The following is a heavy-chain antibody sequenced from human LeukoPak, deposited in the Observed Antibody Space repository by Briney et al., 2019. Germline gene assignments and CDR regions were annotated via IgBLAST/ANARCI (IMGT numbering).Heavy chain of an antibody. V-gene: IGHV4-39*07. Sequence: SETLSLTCTVSGGSISSSSYYWGWIRQPPGKGLEWIGSIYYSGSTYYNPSLKSRVTISVDTSKNQFSLKLSSVTAADTAVYYCARDLYHYYDSSGYNPLDAFDIWGQGTMVTVSS. D-gene: IGHD3-22*01. CDR3: ARDLYHYYDSSGYNPLDAFDI. CDR1: GGSISSSSYY. J-gene: IGHJ3*02. CDR2: IYYSGST.